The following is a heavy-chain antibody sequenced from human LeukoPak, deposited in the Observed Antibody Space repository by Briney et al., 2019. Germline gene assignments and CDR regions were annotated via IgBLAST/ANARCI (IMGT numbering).Heavy chain of an antibody. CDR3: ARQTPARYYYYGMDV. CDR1: GGSISSYY. D-gene: IGHD6-6*01. Sequence: PSETLSLTCTVSGGSISSYYWSWIRQPPGRGLEWIGYIYYSGSTNYNPSLKSRVTISVDASKNQCSLKLSSVTAADTAVYYCARQTPARYYYYGMDVWGQGTTVTVSS. V-gene: IGHV4-59*08. CDR2: IYYSGST. J-gene: IGHJ6*02.